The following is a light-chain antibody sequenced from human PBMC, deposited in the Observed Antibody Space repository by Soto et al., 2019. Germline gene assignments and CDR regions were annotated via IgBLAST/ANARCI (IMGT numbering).Light chain of an antibody. V-gene: IGKV3-11*01. J-gene: IGKJ1*01. CDR1: QSVSSY. CDR2: DAS. CDR3: QQLSNWPVT. Sequence: EIVLTQSPATLSLSPGERATLSCRASQSVSSYFAWYQQKPGQAPRLLIYDASNRATGIPARFSGSGSGTEFTLTISSLEPEDFAVYYCQQLSNWPVTFGQGTRVEIK.